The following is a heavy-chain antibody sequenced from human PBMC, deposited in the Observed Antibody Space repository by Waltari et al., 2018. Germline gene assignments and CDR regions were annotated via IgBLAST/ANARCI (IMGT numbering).Heavy chain of an antibody. J-gene: IGHJ4*02. CDR2: IKSKTDGGTT. CDR1: GFTFSNAW. Sequence: EVQLVESGGGLVKPGGSLRLSCAASGFTFSNAWMSWVRQAPGKGLEWVGRIKSKTDGGTTDYAAPAKGRFTISREDSKYTLYRQMISLRAEDTAVYYCARDPGLGVLVVYAMEYYFDSGGQGTLATVSS. V-gene: IGHV3-15*01. CDR3: ARDPGLGVLVVYAMEYYFDS. D-gene: IGHD2-8*02.